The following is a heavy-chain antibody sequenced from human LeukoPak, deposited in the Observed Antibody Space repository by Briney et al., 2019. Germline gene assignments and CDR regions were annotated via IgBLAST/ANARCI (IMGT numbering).Heavy chain of an antibody. Sequence: SETLSLTCAVYGGSFSGYYWSWIRQPPGKGLEWIGEINHSGSTNYNPSLKSRVTISVDTSKNQFSLKLSSVTAADTAVYYCGRVAHRRSRVRNDYWGQGTLVTVSS. V-gene: IGHV4-34*01. CDR3: GRVAHRRSRVRNDY. J-gene: IGHJ4*02. CDR2: INHSGST. CDR1: GGSFSGYY.